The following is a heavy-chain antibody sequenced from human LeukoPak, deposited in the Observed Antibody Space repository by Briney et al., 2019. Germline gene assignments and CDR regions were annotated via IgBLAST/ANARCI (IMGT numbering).Heavy chain of an antibody. D-gene: IGHD2-2*01. J-gene: IGHJ5*02. CDR3: ARETPPHIVVVPAAIGDWFDP. Sequence: ASVKISCKASGGTFSSYAISWVRQAPGQGLEWMGGIIPIFGTANYAQKLQGRVTMTTDTSTSTAYMELRSLRSDDTAVYYCARETPPHIVVVPAAIGDWFDPWGQGTLVTVSS. CDR2: IIPIFGTA. CDR1: GGTFSSYA. V-gene: IGHV1-69*05.